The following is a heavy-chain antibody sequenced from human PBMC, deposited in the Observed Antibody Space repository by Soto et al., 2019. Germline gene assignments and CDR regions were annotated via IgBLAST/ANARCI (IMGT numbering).Heavy chain of an antibody. CDR1: GVTVSSYS. CDR2: ISRDRSST. V-gene: IGHV3-43*01. CDR3: AKDIGCSSTSCYAEYYYGMDV. D-gene: IGHD2-2*01. Sequence: WGSPRLSCAACGVTVSSYSMDWVRQAPGKGLEWVSLISRDRSSTYYADSVKGRFTISRDNSKNSLYLQMNSLRTEDTALYYCAKDIGCSSTSCYAEYYYGMDVWGQGTTVTVSS. J-gene: IGHJ6*02.